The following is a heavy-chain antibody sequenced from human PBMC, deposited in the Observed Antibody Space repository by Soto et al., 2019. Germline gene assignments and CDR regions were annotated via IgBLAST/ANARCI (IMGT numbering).Heavy chain of an antibody. CDR1: GFIFSRYG. Sequence: GGSLRLSCAASGFIFSRYGMHWVRQAPGKGLAWVAVTWYDGSNKYYADSVKGRFTISRDNSKNTVYLQMNRLRAEDTAVYYCAREGGGKIVEYSSSTPFDYWGQGTLVTVSS. V-gene: IGHV3-33*01. D-gene: IGHD6-6*01. J-gene: IGHJ4*02. CDR2: TWYDGSNK. CDR3: AREGGGKIVEYSSSTPFDY.